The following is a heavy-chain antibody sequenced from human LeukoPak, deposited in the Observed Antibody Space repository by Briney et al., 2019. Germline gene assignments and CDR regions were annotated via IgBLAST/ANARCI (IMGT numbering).Heavy chain of an antibody. CDR1: GGSFSGYY. CDR3: ARDVGTAAGDDAFDI. V-gene: IGHV4-34*01. D-gene: IGHD6-13*01. Sequence: ASETLSLTCAVYGGSFSGYYWSWIRQPPGKGLEWIGSIYHSGSTYYNPSLKSRVTISVDTSKNQFSLKLSSVTAADTAVYYCARDVGTAAGDDAFDIWGQGTMVTVSS. J-gene: IGHJ3*02. CDR2: IYHSGST.